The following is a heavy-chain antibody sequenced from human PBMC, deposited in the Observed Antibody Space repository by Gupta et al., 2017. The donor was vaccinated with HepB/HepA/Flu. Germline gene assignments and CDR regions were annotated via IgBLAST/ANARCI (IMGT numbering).Heavy chain of an antibody. D-gene: IGHD5-18*01. CDR1: SGSISSYY. Sequence: QVQLQESGPGLVKPSETLSLTCTVSSGSISSYYWSWIRQPPGKGLEWVGYVYYSGSTNSNPSLKSRVTISVDTSKNQISLKLSSVTAADTAVYYCARTIRVDPVYNYYYYYMDVWGKGTTVTVSS. CDR3: ARTIRVDPVYNYYYYYMDV. V-gene: IGHV4-59*01. CDR2: VYYSGST. J-gene: IGHJ6*03.